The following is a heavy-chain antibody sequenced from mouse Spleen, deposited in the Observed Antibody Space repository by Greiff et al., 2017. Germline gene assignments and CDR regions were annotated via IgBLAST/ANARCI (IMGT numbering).Heavy chain of an antibody. V-gene: IGHV6-6*02. CDR3: TRGDYDGPFAY. D-gene: IGHD2-4*01. CDR2: IRLKSNNYAT. CDR1: GFTFSNYW. J-gene: IGHJ3*01. Sequence: EVKLMESGGGLVQPGGSMKLSCVASGFTFSNYWMNWVRQSPEKGLEWVAEIRLKSNNYATHYAESVKGRFTISRDDSKSSVYLQMNNLRAEDTGIYYCTRGDYDGPFAYWGQGTLVTVSA.